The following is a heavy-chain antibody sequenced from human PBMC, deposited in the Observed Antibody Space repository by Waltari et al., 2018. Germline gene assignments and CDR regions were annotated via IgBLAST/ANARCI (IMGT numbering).Heavy chain of an antibody. D-gene: IGHD5-12*01. Sequence: QVPLQESGPGPVKPSQTLTLTCNVSGGSISRPYYWSWIRQSPGKGLEWLGYVYQSGRTLYNPTRNNRVTMSVDRSKNQFSLRLTSLTAADTAVYFWARGGGGYDKYYFDLWGQGTLVTVSS. CDR1: GGSISRPYY. CDR2: VYQSGRT. V-gene: IGHV4-30-4*01. CDR3: ARGGGGYDKYYFDL. J-gene: IGHJ4*02.